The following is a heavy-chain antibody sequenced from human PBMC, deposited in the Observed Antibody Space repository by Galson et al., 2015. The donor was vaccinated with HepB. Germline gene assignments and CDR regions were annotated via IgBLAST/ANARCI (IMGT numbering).Heavy chain of an antibody. J-gene: IGHJ4*02. CDR3: VDYCNLTNCFEY. CDR1: GFTFSGYT. V-gene: IGHV3-23*01. CDR2: ISGAGGDA. Sequence: SLRLSCAASGFTFSGYTMSWVRQAPGQGLEWVSAISGAGGDAYYADSVKGRFTISSDNSKNTVFLQMNSLRADDTARYYCVDYCNLTNCFEYWGQGALVTVSS. D-gene: IGHD2/OR15-2a*01.